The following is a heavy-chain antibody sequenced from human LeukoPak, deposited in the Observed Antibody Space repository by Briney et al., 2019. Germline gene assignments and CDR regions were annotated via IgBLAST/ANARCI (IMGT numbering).Heavy chain of an antibody. Sequence: SETLSLSCSVSGGSVSSVLYYWGWIRQPPGKGLEWIGSIYYSGSTFYNPSLNSRVNISVDTSKNQFSLKLHSVTAEDTAVYYCVTQDYSDYGGVYWGQGTLVIVSS. D-gene: IGHD5-12*01. CDR1: GGSVSSVLYY. CDR2: IYYSGST. J-gene: IGHJ4*02. V-gene: IGHV4-39*01. CDR3: VTQDYSDYGGVY.